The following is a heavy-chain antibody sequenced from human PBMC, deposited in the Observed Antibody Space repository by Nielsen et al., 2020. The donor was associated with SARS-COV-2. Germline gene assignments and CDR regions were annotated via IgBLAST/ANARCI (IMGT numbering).Heavy chain of an antibody. CDR3: AREGRKLPLDY. D-gene: IGHD5-24*01. V-gene: IGHV3-21*05. J-gene: IGHJ4*02. CDR2: ITSSSTYT. Sequence: GGSLRLSCAASGFTFRRSAMHWVRQAPGKGLEWVSYITSSSTYTNYADSVKGRFTISRDNAKNSLSLQMHSLRAEDTAVYYCAREGRKLPLDYWGQGTLVTVSS. CDR1: GFTFRRSA.